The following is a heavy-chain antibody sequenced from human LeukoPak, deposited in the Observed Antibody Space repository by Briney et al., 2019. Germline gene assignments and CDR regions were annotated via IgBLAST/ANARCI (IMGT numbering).Heavy chain of an antibody. CDR3: ARGDPRDDSSGYSPPDY. V-gene: IGHV4-61*01. Sequence: SETLSLTCTVSGGSISSSSYYWSWIRQPPGKGLEWIGYIYYSGSTNYNPSLKSRVTISVDTSKNQFSLKLSSVTAADTAVYYCARGDPRDDSSGYSPPDYWGQGTLVTVSS. J-gene: IGHJ4*02. CDR2: IYYSGST. D-gene: IGHD3-22*01. CDR1: GGSISSSSYY.